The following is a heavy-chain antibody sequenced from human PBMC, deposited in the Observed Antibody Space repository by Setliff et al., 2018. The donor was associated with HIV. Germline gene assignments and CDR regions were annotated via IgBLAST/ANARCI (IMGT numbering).Heavy chain of an antibody. CDR1: GFTFSSYG. D-gene: IGHD5-18*01. CDR2: IWYDGSNK. V-gene: IGHV3-33*06. CDR3: AKDGYSYGSSSYFDY. J-gene: IGHJ4*02. Sequence: GGSLRLSCAASGFTFSSYGMHWVRQAPGKGLEWVAVIWYDGSNKYFADSVTGRFTISRDNSKSTLYLQMNSLRAEDTAVYYCAKDGYSYGSSSYFDYWGQGTLVTVSS.